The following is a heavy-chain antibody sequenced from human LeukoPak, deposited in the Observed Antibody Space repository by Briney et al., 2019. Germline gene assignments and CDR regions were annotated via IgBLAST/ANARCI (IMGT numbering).Heavy chain of an antibody. CDR3: ARALGYCSGGSCTRGYNWFDP. CDR1: GGSISSRDYY. CDR2: IYYGGNT. Sequence: SETLSLTCTVSGGSISSRDYYWGWIRQPPGKGLEWIGSIYYGGNTYYNPSLKSRVTISVDTPMNHFSLKLSFVTTADTAVYYCARALGYCSGGSCTRGYNWFDPWGQGTLVTVPS. D-gene: IGHD2-15*01. J-gene: IGHJ5*02. V-gene: IGHV4-39*02.